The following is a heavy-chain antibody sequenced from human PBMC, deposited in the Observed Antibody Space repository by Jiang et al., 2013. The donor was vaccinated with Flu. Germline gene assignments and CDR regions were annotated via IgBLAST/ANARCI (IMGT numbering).Heavy chain of an antibody. CDR1: GYSFTSYW. J-gene: IGHJ4*02. CDR2: IDPSDSYT. CDR3: ARSEGGIVVVVAATDPPFDY. Sequence: GAEVKKPGESLRISCKGSGYSFTSYWISWVRQMPGKGLEWMGRIDPSDSYTNYSPSFQGHVTISADKSISTAYLQWSSLKASDTAMYYCARSEGGIVVVVAATDPPFDYWGQGTLVTVSS. D-gene: IGHD2-15*01. V-gene: IGHV5-10-1*01.